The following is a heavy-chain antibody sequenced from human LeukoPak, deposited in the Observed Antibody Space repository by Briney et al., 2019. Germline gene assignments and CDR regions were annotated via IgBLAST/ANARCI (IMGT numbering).Heavy chain of an antibody. CDR2: IKQDGSEK. V-gene: IGHV3-7*01. CDR3: ARKLLWFGELIN. J-gene: IGHJ4*02. Sequence: GGSLRLSCAASGLTFSSYWMSWVRQAPGKGLEWVANIKQDGSEKYYVDSVKGRFTISRDNAKNSLYLQMNSLRAEDTAVYYCARKLLWFGELINWGQGTLVTVSS. D-gene: IGHD3-10*01. CDR1: GLTFSSYW.